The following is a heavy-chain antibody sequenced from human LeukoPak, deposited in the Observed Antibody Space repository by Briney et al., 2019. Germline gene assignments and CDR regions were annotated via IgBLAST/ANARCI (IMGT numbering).Heavy chain of an antibody. CDR1: VHSISSGYY. Sequence: SETLSLTCAVCVHSISSGYYWGWIRHPPGTGLGWIGYIHHSGSTYSNPSLKTQITISVATPKSELSLNLSSVTAADTAVYYCATRTRTLVGAGDAFDIWGQGTMVTVSS. D-gene: IGHD1-26*01. J-gene: IGHJ3*02. CDR2: IHHSGST. V-gene: IGHV4-38-2*01. CDR3: ATRTRTLVGAGDAFDI.